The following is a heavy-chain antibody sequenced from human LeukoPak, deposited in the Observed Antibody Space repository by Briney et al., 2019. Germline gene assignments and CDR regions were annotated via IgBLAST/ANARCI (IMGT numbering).Heavy chain of an antibody. CDR3: ARGAPARAYYDTLTGFNY. CDR1: GGSISSYY. CDR2: IYYSGST. J-gene: IGHJ4*02. V-gene: IGHV4-59*01. D-gene: IGHD3-9*01. Sequence: SETLSLTCTVSGGSISSYYWSWIRQPPGKGLEWIGYIYYSGSTNYNPSLKSRVTISVDTSKNQFPLKLSSVTAADTAVYYCARGAPARAYYDTLTGFNYWGQGTLVTVSS.